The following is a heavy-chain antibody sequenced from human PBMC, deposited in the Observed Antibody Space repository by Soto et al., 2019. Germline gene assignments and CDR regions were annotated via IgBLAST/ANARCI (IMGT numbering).Heavy chain of an antibody. D-gene: IGHD3-10*01. CDR3: ARRAPPRGWFDP. V-gene: IGHV4-59*01. CDR2: IYYSGST. J-gene: IGHJ5*02. CDR1: GGSISSYY. Sequence: QVQLQESGPGLVKPSETLSLTCTVSGGSISSYYWSWIRQPPGKGLEWIGYIYYSGSTNYNPSLKSRVTISVDTSKNQFSLKLSSVTAADTAVYYCARRAPPRGWFDPWGQGTLVTVSS.